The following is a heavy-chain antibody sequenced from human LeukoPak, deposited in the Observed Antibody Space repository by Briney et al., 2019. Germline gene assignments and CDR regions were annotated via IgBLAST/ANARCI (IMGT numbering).Heavy chain of an antibody. CDR3: AKTSLSDPSGHYYYMDV. V-gene: IGHV3-7*01. Sequence: PGGSLRLSCAASGFSLSGYWMSWVRQTPGKGLEWVANIKQDGSEKYYVESVKGRFTISRDNAKNTVSLQLNNLRIEDTALYYCAKTSLSDPSGHYYYMDVWGKGTTVTVSS. D-gene: IGHD3-3*01. CDR2: IKQDGSEK. J-gene: IGHJ6*03. CDR1: GFSLSGYW.